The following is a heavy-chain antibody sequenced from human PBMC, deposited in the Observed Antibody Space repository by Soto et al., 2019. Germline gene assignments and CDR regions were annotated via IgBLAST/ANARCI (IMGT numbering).Heavy chain of an antibody. Sequence: SETLSLTCAVSGGSISSGGYSCSWIRQPPGKGLEWIGYIYHSGSTYYNPSLKSRVTISVDRSKNQFSLKLSSVTAADTAVYYCARFTTTVVFDYWGQGTLVTVSS. CDR3: ARFTTTVVFDY. D-gene: IGHD4-17*01. CDR1: GGSISSGGYS. V-gene: IGHV4-30-2*01. CDR2: IYHSGST. J-gene: IGHJ4*02.